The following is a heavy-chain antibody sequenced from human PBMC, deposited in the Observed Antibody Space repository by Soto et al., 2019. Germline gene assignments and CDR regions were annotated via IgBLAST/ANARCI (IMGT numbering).Heavy chain of an antibody. D-gene: IGHD6-19*01. V-gene: IGHV4-31*03. Sequence: QVQLQESGPGLVKPSQTLSLTCTVSGGSISSGGYYWSWIRQLPGKGLEWIGYIYDNDSTYYNPSLKSRVTMSVDMSRNQFSLKLSSVTAADTAVYYCARHHMAATDMYFDYWGQGTLVTVSS. CDR1: GGSISSGGYY. CDR2: IYDNDST. J-gene: IGHJ4*02. CDR3: ARHHMAATDMYFDY.